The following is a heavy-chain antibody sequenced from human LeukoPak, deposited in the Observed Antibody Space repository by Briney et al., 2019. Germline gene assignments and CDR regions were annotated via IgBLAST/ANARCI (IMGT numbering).Heavy chain of an antibody. J-gene: IGHJ6*02. CDR3: GRGPIQLWLHNGIDV. CDR1: GFTFGDHA. D-gene: IGHD5-18*01. Sequence: TGGSLTLSCTASGFTFGDHAMSWVRQAPGKGLEWVGFIRSKAYRGTIEYAASVKGRFTISRDDSESIAYLQMNSLKIEDTAVYYCGRGPIQLWLHNGIDVWGPGTTVIVSS. V-gene: IGHV3-49*04. CDR2: IRSKAYRGTI.